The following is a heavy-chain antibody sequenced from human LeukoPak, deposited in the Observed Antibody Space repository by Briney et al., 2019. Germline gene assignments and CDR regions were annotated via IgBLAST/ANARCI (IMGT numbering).Heavy chain of an antibody. V-gene: IGHV1-18*01. D-gene: IGHD3-22*01. CDR2: ISAYNSNT. CDR1: GYTFTSYG. J-gene: IGHJ5*02. CDR3: AREDYYDSSGYFQSNPTSWFDP. Sequence: ASVKVSCKASGYTFTSYGISWVRQAPGQGLEWMGWISAYNSNTNYAQKLQGRVTMTTDTSTSTAYMELRSLRSDDTAVYYCAREDYYDSSGYFQSNPTSWFDPWGQGTRVPVSS.